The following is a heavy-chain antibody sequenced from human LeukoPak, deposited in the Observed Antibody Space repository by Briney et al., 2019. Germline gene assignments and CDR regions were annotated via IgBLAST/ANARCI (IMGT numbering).Heavy chain of an antibody. CDR3: ASGQLRIAAAGTQGLPTH. Sequence: ASVKVSCKASGYTFTSYYMHWVRQAPGQGLKWMGIINPSGGSASYAQEFQGRVTMTRDTSTSTVYMELSSLKSEDTAVYYCASGQLRIAAAGTQGLPTHWGQGTLVTVSS. V-gene: IGHV1-46*01. D-gene: IGHD6-13*01. CDR1: GYTFTSYY. J-gene: IGHJ4*02. CDR2: INPSGGSA.